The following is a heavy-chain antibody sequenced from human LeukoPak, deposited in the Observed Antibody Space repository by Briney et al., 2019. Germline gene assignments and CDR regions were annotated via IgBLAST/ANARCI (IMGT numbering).Heavy chain of an antibody. CDR1: GFTFGDYA. J-gene: IGHJ4*02. V-gene: IGHV3-49*03. CDR3: TRDKSVVTAYYFDY. CDR2: IRSKAYGGTT. D-gene: IGHD4-23*01. Sequence: PGGSLRLSCTASGFTFGDYAMSWFRQAPGKGLEGVGFIRSKAYGGTTEYAASVKGRFTISRDDSKSIAYLQMNSLKTEDTAVYYCTRDKSVVTAYYFDYWGQGTLVTVSS.